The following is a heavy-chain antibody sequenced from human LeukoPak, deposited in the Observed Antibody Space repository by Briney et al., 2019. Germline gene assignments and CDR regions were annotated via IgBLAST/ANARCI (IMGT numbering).Heavy chain of an antibody. Sequence: SETLSLTCAVYGGSFSGYYWSWIRQPPGKGLEWIGEIYHSGSTNYNPSLKSRVTISVDTSKNQFSLKLSSVAAADTAVYYCARGLMYYDFWSGYYTSRRFDPWGQGTLVTVSS. CDR2: IYHSGST. V-gene: IGHV4-34*01. CDR3: ARGLMYYDFWSGYYTSRRFDP. J-gene: IGHJ5*02. D-gene: IGHD3-3*01. CDR1: GGSFSGYY.